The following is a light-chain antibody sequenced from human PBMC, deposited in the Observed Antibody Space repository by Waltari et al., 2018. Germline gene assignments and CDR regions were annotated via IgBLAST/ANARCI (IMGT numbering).Light chain of an antibody. V-gene: IGLV2-8*01. CDR2: GVT. CDR1: SGDRGVTS. J-gene: IGLJ2*01. Sequence: QSALTQPPSASGSPGQSVTISCTGASGDRGVTSFSWYQQTPGKAPKIIIFGVTKRPSGVPDRFSGSKSGNTASLTVSGLQVEDEAHYYCSLSGGINNFVVFGGGTKLTVL. CDR3: SLSGGINNFVV.